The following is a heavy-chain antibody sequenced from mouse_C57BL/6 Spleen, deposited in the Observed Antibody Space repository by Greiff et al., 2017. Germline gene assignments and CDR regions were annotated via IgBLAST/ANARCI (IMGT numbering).Heavy chain of an antibody. D-gene: IGHD1-1*01. Sequence: EVMLVESGGGLVKPGGSLKLSCAASGFTFSSYTMSWVRQTPEKRLEWVATISGGGGNTYYPDSVKGRFTISRDNAKNTLYLQMISLRSEDTALYYCARQGGSSYGNYAMDYWGQGTSVTVSS. CDR1: GFTFSSYT. CDR3: ARQGGSSYGNYAMDY. CDR2: ISGGGGNT. J-gene: IGHJ4*01. V-gene: IGHV5-9*01.